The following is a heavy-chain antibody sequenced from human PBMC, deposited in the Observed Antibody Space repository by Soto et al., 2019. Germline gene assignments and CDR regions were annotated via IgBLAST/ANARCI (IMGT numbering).Heavy chain of an antibody. Sequence: SETLSFTCIVSGGSINAYYWNWIRQPPGKGLEWIGYVFYSGSINYNPSLRNRVTISADTSKNQFSLTLTSVTSADTAVYFCARGSPVRANWNFDYWGQGAQVTVSS. J-gene: IGHJ4*02. CDR1: GGSINAYY. CDR2: VFYSGSI. V-gene: IGHV4-59*01. CDR3: ARGSPVRANWNFDY. D-gene: IGHD1-20*01.